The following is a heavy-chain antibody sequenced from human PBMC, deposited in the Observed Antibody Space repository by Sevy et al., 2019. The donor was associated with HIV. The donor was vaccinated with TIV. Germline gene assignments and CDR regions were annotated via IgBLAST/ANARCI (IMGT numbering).Heavy chain of an antibody. Sequence: SETLSLTCTVSGDSIISGTYYWTWIRQPAGKGLEWIGRIYNSGSTNYNPSLKSRVTKSVDTSKNQFSLNLSSVTAADTAVYYCARGSTMVPHFFDYWGQGTLVTVSS. V-gene: IGHV4-61*02. CDR2: IYNSGST. CDR3: ARGSTMVPHFFDY. CDR1: GDSIISGTYY. J-gene: IGHJ4*02. D-gene: IGHD3-10*01.